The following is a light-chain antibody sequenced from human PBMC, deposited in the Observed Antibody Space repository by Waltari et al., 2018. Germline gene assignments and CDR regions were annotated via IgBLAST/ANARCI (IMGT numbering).Light chain of an antibody. Sequence: DIVLTQSPDSLAVSLGERAPINCKSSQSVLSRSNNKNYLGWYQQKPGKPPKLLITWASTRESGVPDRFSGSGSGTDFTLTISGLQAEDVAVYFCQQCYTFPYTFGQGTQLEIK. CDR3: QQCYTFPYT. V-gene: IGKV4-1*01. J-gene: IGKJ2*01. CDR2: WAS. CDR1: QSVLSRSNNKNY.